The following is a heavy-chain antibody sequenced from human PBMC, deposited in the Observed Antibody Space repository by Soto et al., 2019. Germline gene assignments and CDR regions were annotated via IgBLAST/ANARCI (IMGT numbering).Heavy chain of an antibody. V-gene: IGHV3-11*01. J-gene: IGHJ4*02. CDR2: ISGNGEII. CDR3: ARDVDADFRTDFDY. Sequence: PGGSLRLSCVASKFTFSNYWMTWIRRAPGKGLEWISYISGNGEIIQYAASARGRFNISRDNAENSVYLEMDRLRAEDTALYYCARDVDADFRTDFDYWGRGTLVTVSS. D-gene: IGHD4-17*01. CDR1: KFTFSNYW.